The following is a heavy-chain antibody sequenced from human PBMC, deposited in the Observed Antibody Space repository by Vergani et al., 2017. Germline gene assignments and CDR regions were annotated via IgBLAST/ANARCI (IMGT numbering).Heavy chain of an antibody. CDR3: ARDYGSAPPQSRRLLYDIGWFDP. J-gene: IGHJ5*02. CDR1: GFTLGDYA. Sequence: EVHLVESGGGLVQPGRSLRLSCSGSGFTLGDYAMTWVRQAPGKGLEWVAFIWSNPYGGTTEYAASVKGRFTISRDDSKSIAYLQMSSLKAEDTAVYYCARDYGSAPPQSRRLLYDIGWFDPWGQGTLVTVSS. CDR2: IWSNPYGGTT. D-gene: IGHD3-10*01. V-gene: IGHV3-49*04.